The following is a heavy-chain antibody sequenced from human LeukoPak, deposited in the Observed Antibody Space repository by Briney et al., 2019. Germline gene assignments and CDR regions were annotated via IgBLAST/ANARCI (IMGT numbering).Heavy chain of an antibody. CDR3: ASLWSRTGYFDY. V-gene: IGHV4-4*07. CDR1: GGSISSYY. CDR2: IYTSGST. Sequence: SETLSLTCTVSGGSISSYYWSWIRQPAGKGLEWIGRIYTSGSTNYNPSLKSRVTMSVDTSKNQFSLKLSSVTAADTAVYYCASLWSRTGYFDYWGQGTLVTVPS. D-gene: IGHD2-21*01. J-gene: IGHJ4*02.